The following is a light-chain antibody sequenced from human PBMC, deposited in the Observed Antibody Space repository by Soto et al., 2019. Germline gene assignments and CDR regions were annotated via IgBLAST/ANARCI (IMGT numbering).Light chain of an antibody. V-gene: IGKV3-20*01. J-gene: IGKJ1*01. CDR2: GAS. Sequence: SVWTHSPFTLSLSNGERATLSCRASQSVNSNYLAWYQQKPGQAPRLLIYGASSRATGIPDRFSGRGSGTDFTLTISRLEPEDSAVFYCQQYGTPQWTFGQRTKVDI. CDR1: QSVNSNY. CDR3: QQYGTPQWT.